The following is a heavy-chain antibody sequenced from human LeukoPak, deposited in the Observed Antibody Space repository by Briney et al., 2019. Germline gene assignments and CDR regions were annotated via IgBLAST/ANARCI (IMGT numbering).Heavy chain of an antibody. CDR2: ISYDGSNK. J-gene: IGHJ4*02. CDR1: GFTFCSYA. D-gene: IGHD5-18*01. V-gene: IGHV3-30-3*01. CDR3: AGGYSYGCFDY. Sequence: GGSLRLSCAASGFTFCSYAMHWVRQAPGKGLEWVAVISYDGSNKYYADSVKGRFTISRDNSKNTLYLQMNSLRAEDTAVYYCAGGYSYGCFDYWGQGTLVTVSS.